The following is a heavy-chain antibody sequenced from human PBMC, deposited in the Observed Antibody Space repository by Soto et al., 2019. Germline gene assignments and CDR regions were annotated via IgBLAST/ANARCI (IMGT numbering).Heavy chain of an antibody. CDR3: ARGATTYYYGMDV. CDR2: IIPIFGTA. CDR1: GATFSSYA. J-gene: IGHJ6*02. Sequence: SVKVSCKASGATFSSYAISWVRQAPGQGLEWMGGIIPIFGTANYAQKFQGRVTITADKSTSTAYMELSSLRSEDTAVYYCARGATTYYYGMDVWGQGTTVTVSS. D-gene: IGHD1-1*01. V-gene: IGHV1-69*06.